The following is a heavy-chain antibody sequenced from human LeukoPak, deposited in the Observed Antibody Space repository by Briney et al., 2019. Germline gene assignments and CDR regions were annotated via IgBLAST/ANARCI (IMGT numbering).Heavy chain of an antibody. J-gene: IGHJ2*01. CDR1: GYTFTVNH. CDR2: NDPNSGGT. CDR3: AREADIVSFDL. D-gene: IGHD3-16*02. Sequence: ASVKVSCKASGYTFTVNHVHWVRQAPGQGLEWMGWNDPNSGGTKYAQKFQDRVAMTSDTYISTAYMEMSGLRSYDPAVYFCAREADIVSFDLWGRGTLVTVSS. V-gene: IGHV1-2*02.